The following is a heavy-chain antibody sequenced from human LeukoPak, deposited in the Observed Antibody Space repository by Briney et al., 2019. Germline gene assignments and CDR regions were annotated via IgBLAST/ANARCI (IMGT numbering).Heavy chain of an antibody. V-gene: IGHV3-21*01. J-gene: IGHJ4*02. CDR2: ITSSSTYI. Sequence: GGSLRLSCAASGFTFISYSMNWVRQAPGKGLEWVSSITSSSTYIYYADSVKGRFTISRDDAKNSLYLQMNSLRAEDTAVYYCAKELIMRFDFWGQGTLVTVSS. D-gene: IGHD3-16*01. CDR1: GFTFISYS. CDR3: AKELIMRFDF.